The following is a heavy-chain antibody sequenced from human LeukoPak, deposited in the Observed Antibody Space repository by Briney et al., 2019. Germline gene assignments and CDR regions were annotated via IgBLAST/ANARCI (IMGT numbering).Heavy chain of an antibody. V-gene: IGHV4-4*07. J-gene: IGHJ6*02. D-gene: IGHD1-14*01. CDR2: IYTSGST. CDR1: GGSISSYY. CDR3: ARGDPRSNHYYYGMDV. Sequence: PSETLSLTCTVSGGSISSYYWSWIRQPAGKGLEWIGRIYTSGSTNYNPSLKSQVTMSVDTSKNQFSLKLSSVTAADTAVYYCARGDPRSNHYYYGMDVWGQGTTVTVSS.